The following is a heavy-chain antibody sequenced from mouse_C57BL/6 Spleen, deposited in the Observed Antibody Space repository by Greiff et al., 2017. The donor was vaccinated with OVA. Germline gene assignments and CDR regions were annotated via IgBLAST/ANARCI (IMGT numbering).Heavy chain of an antibody. CDR2: INPNNGGT. CDR1: GYTFTDYY. Sequence: VRLQQSGPELVKPGASVKISCKASGYTFTDYYMNWVKQSHGKSLEWIGDINPNNGGTSYNQKFKGKATLTVDKSSSTAYMELRSLTSEDSAVYYCARGTGTGSFDYWGQGTTLTVSS. CDR3: ARGTGTGSFDY. J-gene: IGHJ2*01. D-gene: IGHD4-1*01. V-gene: IGHV1-26*01.